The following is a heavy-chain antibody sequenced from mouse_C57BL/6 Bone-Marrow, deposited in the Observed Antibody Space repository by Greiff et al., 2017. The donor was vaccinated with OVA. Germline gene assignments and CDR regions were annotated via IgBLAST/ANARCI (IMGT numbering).Heavy chain of an antibody. CDR2: ISSGSSTI. CDR3: ARGGYDDGWYCVV. V-gene: IGHV5-17*01. J-gene: IGHJ1*03. D-gene: IGHD2-2*01. Sequence: EVQLVESGGGLVKPGGSLKLSCAASGFTFSDYGMHWVRQAPEKGLEWVAYISSGSSTIYYADTVKGRFTISRDNAKNTLFLQMTSLRSEDTAMYYCARGGYDDGWYCVVGGTGTTATVSS. CDR1: GFTFSDYG.